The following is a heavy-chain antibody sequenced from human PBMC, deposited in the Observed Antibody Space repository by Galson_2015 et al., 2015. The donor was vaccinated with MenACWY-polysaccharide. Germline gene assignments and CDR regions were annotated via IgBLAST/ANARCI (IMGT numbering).Heavy chain of an antibody. V-gene: IGHV4-38-2*02. J-gene: IGHJ4*01. D-gene: IGHD6-13*01. CDR1: NSSINSGYY. CDR2: TFHSGSL. CDR3: TSGQLRWYPFDY. Sequence: SEPLSLTCSVSNSSINSGYYWGWVRQPPGKALEWDGSTFHSGSLYQNPSLRGRVTMSVDTSTNHFSLDLTSVTAADTAVYYCTSGQLRWYPFDYWGHGTLVTVAS.